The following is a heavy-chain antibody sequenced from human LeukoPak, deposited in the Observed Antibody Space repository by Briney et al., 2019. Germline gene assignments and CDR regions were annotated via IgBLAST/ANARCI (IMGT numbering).Heavy chain of an antibody. CDR1: GDTLISHG. CDR2: IIPMFGTV. D-gene: IGHD6-6*01. V-gene: IGHV1-69*13. Sequence: SXKVSCKASGDTLISHGFSWVRQAPGQGREWMGGIIPMFGTVNYAQNFQGRVTITADEYTSTDYMDLSRLRSEDTAVYYCARVISIGQPPYFYYMDVWGKGTTVTVSS. CDR3: ARVISIGQPPYFYYMDV. J-gene: IGHJ6*03.